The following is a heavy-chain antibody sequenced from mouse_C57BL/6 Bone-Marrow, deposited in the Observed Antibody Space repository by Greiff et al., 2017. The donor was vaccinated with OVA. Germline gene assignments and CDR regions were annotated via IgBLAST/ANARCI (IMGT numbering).Heavy chain of an antibody. V-gene: IGHV1-64*01. Sequence: QVQLQQPGAELVKPGASVKLSCKASGYTFTSYWMHWVKQRPGQGLEWIGMIHPNSGSTNYNEKFKSKATLTVDKSSSAAYMQLSSLTSEDSAVEYCARYYGSSYVWMDYWGQGTSVTVSS. J-gene: IGHJ4*01. D-gene: IGHD1-1*01. CDR2: IHPNSGST. CDR3: ARYYGSSYVWMDY. CDR1: GYTFTSYW.